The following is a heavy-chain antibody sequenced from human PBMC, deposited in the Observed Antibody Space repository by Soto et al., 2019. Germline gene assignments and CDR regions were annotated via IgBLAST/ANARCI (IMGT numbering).Heavy chain of an antibody. D-gene: IGHD6-19*01. CDR1: GGSISSGGYY. J-gene: IGHJ4*02. CDR2: IYYSGST. V-gene: IGHV4-31*03. CDR3: ARSGSSGWYPSPGPFDY. Sequence: SETLSLTCTVSGGSISSGGYYWSWIRQHPGKGLEWIGYIYYSGSTYYNPSLKSRVTISVDTPKNQFSLKLSSVTAADTAVYYCARSGSSGWYPSPGPFDYWGQGTLVTVSS.